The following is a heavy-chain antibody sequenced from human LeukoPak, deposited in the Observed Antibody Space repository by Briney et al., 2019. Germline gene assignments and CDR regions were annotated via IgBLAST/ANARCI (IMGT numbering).Heavy chain of an antibody. D-gene: IGHD1-26*01. CDR1: GGTFSSYA. Sequence: SVKVSCKASGGTFSSYAISWVRRAPGQGLEWMGRIIPIFGTANYAQKFQGRVTITTDESTSTAYMELSSLRSEDTAVYYCAISQWELLEGAFDYWGQGTLVTVSS. CDR3: AISQWELLEGAFDY. CDR2: IIPIFGTA. J-gene: IGHJ4*02. V-gene: IGHV1-69*05.